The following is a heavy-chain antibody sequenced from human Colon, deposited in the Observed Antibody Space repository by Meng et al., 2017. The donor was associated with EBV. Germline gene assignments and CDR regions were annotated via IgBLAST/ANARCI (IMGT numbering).Heavy chain of an antibody. CDR1: RFIPTDYS. J-gene: IGHJ4*02. Sequence: EVQLLSSWRALVYRGRLLWSPCAASRFIPTDYSMNRFRQAPWNGLEEDSSISGNSGAPTYYADSVQGRFTISRDVAKNSLFRQVRGLTSDDTAVYYCVRSTYSSGSHYSVSWGQGTLVTVSS. CDR3: VRSTYSSGSHYSVS. D-gene: IGHD3-10*01. CDR2: ISGNSGAPT. V-gene: IGHV3-21*04.